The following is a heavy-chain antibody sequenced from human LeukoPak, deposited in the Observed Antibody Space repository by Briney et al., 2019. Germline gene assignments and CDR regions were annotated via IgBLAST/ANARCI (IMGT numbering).Heavy chain of an antibody. Sequence: GRSLRLSCTASGFTFGDYSLSWVRQAPEKGLEGVGFIRRKGYGGTTEYAPSVTGRFIISRDDSKSTAYLQMNRLKPEDTAVYYCPRDHDFWSGPFDVWGKGTTVTVSS. CDR2: IRRKGYGGTT. CDR1: GFTFGDYS. CDR3: PRDHDFWSGPFDV. J-gene: IGHJ6*04. D-gene: IGHD3-3*01. V-gene: IGHV3-49*04.